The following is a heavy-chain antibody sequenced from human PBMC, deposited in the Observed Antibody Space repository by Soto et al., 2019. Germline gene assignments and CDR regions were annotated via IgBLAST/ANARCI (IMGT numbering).Heavy chain of an antibody. CDR1: GASVSSGGYS. J-gene: IGHJ3*02. V-gene: IGHV4-30-2*01. D-gene: IGHD1-1*01. CDR3: ATDTRDIYKCVNPRAFHI. Sequence: PSETLSLTCAVSGASVSSGGYSWSWIRQPPGKGLEWIGFIYPSGTTYYNPSLKSRVTISLDKSQNQFSLNLTSVTAADTAVYYCATDTRDIYKCVNPRAFHISGRGTIVTV. CDR2: IYPSGTT.